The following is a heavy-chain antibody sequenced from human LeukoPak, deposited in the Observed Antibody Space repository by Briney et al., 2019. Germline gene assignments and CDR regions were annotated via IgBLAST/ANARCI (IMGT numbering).Heavy chain of an antibody. V-gene: IGHV4-61*02. CDR2: IYTSGST. CDR3: ARLVVVVAATRNTSYYYYYGMDV. CDR1: GGSISSGSYY. J-gene: IGHJ6*02. D-gene: IGHD2-15*01. Sequence: SETLSLTCTVSGGSISSGSYYWSWIRQPAGKGLEWIGRIYTSGSTNYNPSLKSRVTISVDTSKNQFSLKLSSVTAADTAVYYCARLVVVVAATRNTSYYYYYGMDVWGQGTTATVSS.